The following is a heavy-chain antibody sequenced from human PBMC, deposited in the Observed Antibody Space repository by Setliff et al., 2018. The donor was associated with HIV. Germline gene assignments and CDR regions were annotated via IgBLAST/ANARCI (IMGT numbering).Heavy chain of an antibody. Sequence: ASETLSLTCTVSGGSISSSSYYWGWVRQPPGKGLEWIGEIIHSGSINYNPSLKSRVTISVDTYNNQFSLNMNSVNAADTAVYYCARGYASGYDAYGYWGQGTLVTVSS. CDR3: ARGYASGYDAYGY. D-gene: IGHD5-12*01. CDR2: IIHSGSI. J-gene: IGHJ4*02. CDR1: GGSISSSSYY. V-gene: IGHV4-39*07.